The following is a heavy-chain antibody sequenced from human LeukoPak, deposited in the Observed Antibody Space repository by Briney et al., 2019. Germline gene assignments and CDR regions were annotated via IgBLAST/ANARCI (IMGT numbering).Heavy chain of an antibody. D-gene: IGHD5-18*01. V-gene: IGHV1-69*02. J-gene: IGHJ4*02. CDR2: IIPILGIA. Sequence: GASVKVSCKASGGTFSSYTISWVRQAPGQGLEWMGRIIPILGIANYAQKFQGRVTITADKSTRTAYMELSSLRSEDTAVYYCARTQVDTAMPVEYPLDYWGQGTLVTVSS. CDR1: GGTFSSYT. CDR3: ARTQVDTAMPVEYPLDY.